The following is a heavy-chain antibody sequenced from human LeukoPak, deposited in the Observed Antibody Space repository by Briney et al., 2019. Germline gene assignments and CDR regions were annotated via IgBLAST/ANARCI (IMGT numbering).Heavy chain of an antibody. V-gene: IGHV3-30*03. CDR1: GFTFSSYG. CDR2: ISYDGSNK. D-gene: IGHD1-14*01. Sequence: GGSLRLSCAASGFTFSSYGMHWVRQAPGKGLEWVAVISYDGSNKYYADAEKGRVTISRDNSKNTLYLQMNSLRSEYTAVYFCARERPIIPERPSTYYGLDVWGQGTTVTVSS. CDR3: ARERPIIPERPSTYYGLDV. J-gene: IGHJ6*02.